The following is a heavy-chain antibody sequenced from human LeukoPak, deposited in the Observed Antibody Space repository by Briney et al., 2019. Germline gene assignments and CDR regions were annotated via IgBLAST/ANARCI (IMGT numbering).Heavy chain of an antibody. CDR1: GFTFSNAW. D-gene: IGHD6-13*01. V-gene: IGHV3-15*01. CDR3: TTGRYSSSWDDAFDI. Sequence: GGSLRLSCAASGFTFSNAWMGWVRQAPGKGLEWVGRIKSKTDGGTTGYAAPVKGRFTISRDDSKNTLYLQMNSLKTEDTAVYYCTTGRYSSSWDDAFDIWGQGTMVTVSS. J-gene: IGHJ3*02. CDR2: IKSKTDGGTT.